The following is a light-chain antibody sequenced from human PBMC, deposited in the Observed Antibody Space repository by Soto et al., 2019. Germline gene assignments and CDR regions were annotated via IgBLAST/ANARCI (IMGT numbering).Light chain of an antibody. Sequence: QSVLTQPASVSGSPGQSITISCTGTSSDIGDYKYVSWYKQHPGKAPKLMIYDVSNRPSGVSNRFSGSKSGNTASLTISGLQAEDEADYHCSSYTDSSFVIFGGGTKLTVL. CDR3: SSYTDSSFVI. J-gene: IGLJ2*01. V-gene: IGLV2-14*03. CDR1: SSDIGDYKY. CDR2: DVS.